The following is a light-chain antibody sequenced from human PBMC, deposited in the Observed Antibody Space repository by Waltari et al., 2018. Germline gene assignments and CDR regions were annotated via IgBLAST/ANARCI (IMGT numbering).Light chain of an antibody. CDR3: QQANSFPFT. V-gene: IGKV1-5*03. Sequence: DIQMTQFPSTLSASVGDRLTITCRASQSINSWLAWYQQKPGKAPKLLIYKASSLESGVPSRFSGSGSGTEFTLTISSLQPEDFATYYCQQANSFPFTFGPGTKVDIK. CDR2: KAS. CDR1: QSINSW. J-gene: IGKJ3*01.